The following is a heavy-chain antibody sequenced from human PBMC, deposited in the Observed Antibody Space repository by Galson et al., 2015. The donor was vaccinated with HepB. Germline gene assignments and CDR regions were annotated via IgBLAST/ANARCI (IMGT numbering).Heavy chain of an antibody. CDR1: GYTFTSYG. CDR2: ISAYNGYT. V-gene: IGHV1-18*04. D-gene: IGHD5-12*01. Sequence: SVKVSCKAFGYTFTSYGISWVRQAPGQGLEWMGCISAYNGYTKYAQKLQGRVTMTTDTSTSTAYMELRSLRSDDTAVYYCARNGYSGYDSDYYYYYGMDVWGQGTTVTVSS. J-gene: IGHJ6*02. CDR3: ARNGYSGYDSDYYYYYGMDV.